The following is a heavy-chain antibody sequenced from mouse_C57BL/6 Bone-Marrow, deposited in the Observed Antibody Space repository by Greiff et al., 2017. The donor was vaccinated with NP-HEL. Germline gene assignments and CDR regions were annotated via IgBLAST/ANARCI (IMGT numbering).Heavy chain of an antibody. J-gene: IGHJ4*01. V-gene: IGHV5-17*01. Sequence: EVQLVESGGGLVKPGGSLKLSCAASGFTFSDYGMHWVRQAPEKGLEWVAYISSGSSTIYYADKVKGRFTISRDNAKNTLFLQMTSLRSEDTAMYYCARDGSLYYYAMDYWGQGTSVTVSS. CDR3: ARDGSLYYYAMDY. D-gene: IGHD2-3*01. CDR1: GFTFSDYG. CDR2: ISSGSSTI.